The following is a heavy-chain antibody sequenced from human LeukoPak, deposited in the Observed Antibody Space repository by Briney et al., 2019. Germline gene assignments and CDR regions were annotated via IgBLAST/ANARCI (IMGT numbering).Heavy chain of an antibody. CDR1: GFTFHIYA. J-gene: IGHJ4*02. D-gene: IGHD2-15*01. CDR2: INGGGDVT. V-gene: IGHV3-23*01. Sequence: GGSLRLSCAASGFTFHIYAMNWVRQAPGKGLEWVSAINGGGDVTFYADSVRGRFTISRDNSKNTLYLQMNSLRAEDTAIYFCAKELRRSPTYYFDYWGQGTLVTVSS. CDR3: AKELRRSPTYYFDY.